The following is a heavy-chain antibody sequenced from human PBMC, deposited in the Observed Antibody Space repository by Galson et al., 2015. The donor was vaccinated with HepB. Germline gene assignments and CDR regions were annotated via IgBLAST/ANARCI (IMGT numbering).Heavy chain of an antibody. J-gene: IGHJ6*04. CDR2: INHGGST. D-gene: IGHD5-18*01. V-gene: IGHV4-34*01. CDR1: GGSFSAYH. Sequence: ETLSLTCAVYGGSFSAYHWTWIRQPPGKGLEWIGEINHGGSTNYNPSLTGRVTISIDTSKNQFSLKLSSVTAADTTVYYCARRGVTAASSLGVWGKGTTVTVSS. CDR3: ARRGVTAASSLGV.